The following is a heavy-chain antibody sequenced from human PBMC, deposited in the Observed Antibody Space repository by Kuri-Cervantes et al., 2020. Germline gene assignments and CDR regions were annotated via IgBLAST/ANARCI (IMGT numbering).Heavy chain of an antibody. V-gene: IGHV4-39*01. Sequence: SETLSLTCTVSGGSISSSSYYWGWIRQPPGKGLEWIGSTYYSGSTYYNSSLKSRVTISVDTSKNQFSLKLSSVTAADTAVYYCARRSMVRGVDYWGQGTLVTVSS. CDR1: GGSISSSSYY. J-gene: IGHJ4*02. CDR2: TYYSGST. CDR3: ARRSMVRGVDY. D-gene: IGHD3-10*01.